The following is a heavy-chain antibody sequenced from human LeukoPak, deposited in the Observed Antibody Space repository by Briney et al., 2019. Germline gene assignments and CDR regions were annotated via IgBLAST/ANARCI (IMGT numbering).Heavy chain of an antibody. J-gene: IGHJ5*02. CDR1: GYTFTYYG. Sequence: GASVKVSCKASGYTFTYYGVTWVRQAPGQGLEWMAGIIPIFGTTNYAQNFRGRVTVTADESSSTAYMELSSLRSEDAAVYYCARNKFTAYGDFLNWFDPWGQGTPVTVSS. V-gene: IGHV1-69*13. CDR3: ARNKFTAYGDFLNWFDP. CDR2: IIPIFGTT. D-gene: IGHD4-17*01.